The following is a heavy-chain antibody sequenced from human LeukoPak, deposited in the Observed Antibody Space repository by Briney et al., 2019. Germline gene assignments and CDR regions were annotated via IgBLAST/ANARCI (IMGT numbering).Heavy chain of an antibody. V-gene: IGHV1-2*02. D-gene: IGHD6-13*01. CDR2: INPDSGDT. Sequence: ASVKVSCKASGYTFTYYYIHWMRQAPGQGLEWMGWINPDSGDTSYAQKFQGRVTMTRDTSISTVYVELSRLRSDDTAVYYCARGGIYSSSWYGFTDAFDIWGQGTMVTVSS. CDR1: GYTFTYYY. CDR3: ARGGIYSSSWYGFTDAFDI. J-gene: IGHJ3*02.